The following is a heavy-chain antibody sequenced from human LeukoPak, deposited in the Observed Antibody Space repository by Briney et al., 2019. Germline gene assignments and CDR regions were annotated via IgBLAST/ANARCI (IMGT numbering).Heavy chain of an antibody. V-gene: IGHV3-11*01. J-gene: IGHJ4*02. D-gene: IGHD6-19*01. CDR2: ISSSGSTI. Sequence: GGSLRLSCAASGFTFSDYYMSWIRQAPGKGLEWVSYISSSGSTIYYADSVKGRFTISRDNAKNSLYLQMNSLRAEDTAVYYCARSPHSSGWYVLGFGYWGQGTLVTVSS. CDR3: ARSPHSSGWYVLGFGY. CDR1: GFTFSDYY.